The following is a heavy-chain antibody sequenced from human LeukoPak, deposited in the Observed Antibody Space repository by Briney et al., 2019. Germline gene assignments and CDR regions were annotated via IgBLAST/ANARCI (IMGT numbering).Heavy chain of an antibody. J-gene: IGHJ4*02. V-gene: IGHV4-38-2*02. D-gene: IGHD2-2*01. CDR3: ATHCSSTSCYSTRFDY. Sequence: SETLSLTCTVSGYSISNGYYWGWIRQPPGKGLEWIGSIYHSGSIYYNPSLKSRVTISVDTSKNQLSLKLSSVTAADTAVYYCATHCSSTSCYSTRFDYWGQGSLVTVSS. CDR2: IYHSGSI. CDR1: GYSISNGYY.